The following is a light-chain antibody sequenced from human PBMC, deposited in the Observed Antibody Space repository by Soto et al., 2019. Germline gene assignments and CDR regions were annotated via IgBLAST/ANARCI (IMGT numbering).Light chain of an antibody. J-gene: IGLJ2*01. Sequence: QAVVTQEPSLSVSPGGTVTLTCGSSTGAVTSGQYPYWFQQKPGQAPRTLIHATSKKHFWTPARFSGSLLGGKAALTLSGAQPEDEAEYYCLLSYSGFRVFGGGTKVTVL. CDR1: TGAVTSGQY. V-gene: IGLV7-46*01. CDR2: ATS. CDR3: LLSYSGFRV.